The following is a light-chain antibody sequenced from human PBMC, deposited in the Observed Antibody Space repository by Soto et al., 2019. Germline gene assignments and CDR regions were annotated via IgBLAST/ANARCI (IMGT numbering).Light chain of an antibody. CDR3: QQYDGSPRT. V-gene: IGKV3-20*01. J-gene: IGKJ3*01. CDR2: GAS. CDR1: QSLSINS. Sequence: EIVLTQSPGTLSLSPGERATLSCRASQSLSINSLAWYQQKPGQSPRLLVYGASTRDTGLPDRFRGSGSGTDFALTISSLEPEDFAMYYCQQYDGSPRTFGPGTKVDIK.